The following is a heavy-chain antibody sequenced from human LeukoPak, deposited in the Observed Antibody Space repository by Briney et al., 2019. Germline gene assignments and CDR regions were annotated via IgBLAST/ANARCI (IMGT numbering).Heavy chain of an antibody. V-gene: IGHV3-30*02. CDR3: AKVSHLKAYCGSDCYSAIDI. CDR2: IRYDGTNK. Sequence: GGSLRLSCTASGFIFNIHGMHWVRQAPDKGLEWVAFIRYDGTNKCYADSVKGRFTISRDNSKNTLYLQMNSLRAEDTAVYYCAKVSHLKAYCGSDCYSAIDIWGQGTMVTVSS. D-gene: IGHD2-21*02. J-gene: IGHJ3*02. CDR1: GFIFNIHG.